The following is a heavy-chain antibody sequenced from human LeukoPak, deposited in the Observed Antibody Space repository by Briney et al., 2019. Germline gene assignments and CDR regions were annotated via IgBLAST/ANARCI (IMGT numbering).Heavy chain of an antibody. J-gene: IGHJ4*02. CDR2: IYTSGST. V-gene: IGHV4-4*07. Sequence: PSETLSLTCTVSGGSISSYYWSWIRQPAGKGLEWIGRIYTSGSTNYNPSLKSRVTMSVHTSKNQFSLKLSSVTAADTAVYYCARVIYDILTGESFDYWGQGTLVTVSS. D-gene: IGHD3-9*01. CDR3: ARVIYDILTGESFDY. CDR1: GGSISSYY.